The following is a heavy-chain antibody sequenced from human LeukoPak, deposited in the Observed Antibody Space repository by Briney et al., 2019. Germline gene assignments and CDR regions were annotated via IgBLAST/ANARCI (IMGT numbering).Heavy chain of an antibody. CDR3: ARVSYDILTGYSDYGMDV. D-gene: IGHD3-9*01. Sequence: GGSLRLSCAASGFTVSSNYMSWIRQAPGKGLEWVSYISSSSYTNYADSVKGRFTISRDNAKNSLYLQMNSLRAEDTAVYYCARVSYDILTGYSDYGMDVWGQGTTVTVSS. J-gene: IGHJ6*02. V-gene: IGHV3-11*05. CDR2: ISSSSYT. CDR1: GFTVSSNY.